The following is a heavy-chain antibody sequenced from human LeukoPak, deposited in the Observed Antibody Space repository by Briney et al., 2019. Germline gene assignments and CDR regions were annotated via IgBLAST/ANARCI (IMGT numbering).Heavy chain of an antibody. CDR3: ARQQTSGYSSSWYGGDFDY. CDR2: INPNSGGT. D-gene: IGHD6-13*01. Sequence: ASVKVSCKASGYTFTGYYMHWVRQAPGQGLEWMGWINPNSGGTNYAQKFQGRDTMTRDTSISTAYMELSRLRSDDTAVYYCARQQTSGYSSSWYGGDFDYWGQGTLVTVSS. J-gene: IGHJ4*02. CDR1: GYTFTGYY. V-gene: IGHV1-2*02.